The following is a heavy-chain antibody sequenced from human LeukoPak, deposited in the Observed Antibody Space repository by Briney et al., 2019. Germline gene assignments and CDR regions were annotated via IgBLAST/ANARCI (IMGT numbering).Heavy chain of an antibody. CDR3: ADDFDN. Sequence: PGGSLRLSCAASGFTFSSYAMNWVRQAPGKGLEWVSGITSGGERTYYRDSVKGRFAISRDNFRDTVFLQMNSLTDEDTAVYYCADDFDNWGQGTLITVSS. CDR2: ITSGGERT. CDR1: GFTFSSYA. J-gene: IGHJ4*02. V-gene: IGHV3-23*01.